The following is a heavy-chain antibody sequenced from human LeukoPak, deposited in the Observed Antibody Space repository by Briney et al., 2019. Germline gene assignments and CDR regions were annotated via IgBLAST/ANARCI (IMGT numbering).Heavy chain of an antibody. CDR3: TVIPRWGSGSYYVDY. D-gene: IGHD3-10*01. J-gene: IGHJ4*02. Sequence: GGSLRLPCAASGYTFSNDWMSWVRQAPGKGLEWVGRIKSKTSGETTDYAAPVKGRFTISRDDSKSTLYLQMNSLKTEDTAVYYFTVIPRWGSGSYYVDYWGQGTLVTVSS. V-gene: IGHV3-15*01. CDR1: GYTFSNDW. CDR2: IKSKTSGETT.